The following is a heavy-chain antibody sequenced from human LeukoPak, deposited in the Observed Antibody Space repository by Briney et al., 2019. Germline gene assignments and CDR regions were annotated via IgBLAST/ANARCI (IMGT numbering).Heavy chain of an antibody. Sequence: SETLSLTCTVSGASISSSYWSWIRQPPGKGLEWIGYIHYTGTTNYNPSLKSRVAISVDTSKTQFSLKLNSVTAADTAVFYCARDLVEMATIRSGDYWGQGTLVTVSS. CDR2: IHYTGTT. D-gene: IGHD5-24*01. CDR3: ARDLVEMATIRSGDY. V-gene: IGHV4-59*01. CDR1: GASISSSY. J-gene: IGHJ4*02.